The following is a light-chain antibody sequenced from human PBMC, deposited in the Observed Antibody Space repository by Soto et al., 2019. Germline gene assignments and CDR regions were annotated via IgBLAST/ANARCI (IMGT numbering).Light chain of an antibody. CDR1: QSVNRW. CDR2: ETS. J-gene: IGKJ1*01. V-gene: IGKV1-5*03. CDR3: QQYNSYSWT. Sequence: DIQMTQSPSTLSASVGDRVTITCRASQSVNRWLAWYQQKPGKAPKLLIYETSRLESGVPSRFGGSGSGTEFTLTISSLQPDDFAIDDCQQYNSYSWTVGQGTKVDIK.